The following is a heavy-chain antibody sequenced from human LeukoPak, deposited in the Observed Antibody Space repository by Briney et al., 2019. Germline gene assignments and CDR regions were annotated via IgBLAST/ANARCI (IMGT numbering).Heavy chain of an antibody. Sequence: GGSLRLSCAASGFTFSSYWMSWVRQAPGKGLEWVANIKQDGSEKYYVDSVKGRFTISRDNAKNSLYLQMNSLRAEDTAVYYCARDSGALLSFGIYYFDYWGQGTLVTVSS. CDR2: IKQDGSEK. J-gene: IGHJ4*02. CDR3: ARDSGALLSFGIYYFDY. V-gene: IGHV3-7*01. CDR1: GFTFSSYW. D-gene: IGHD2-21*01.